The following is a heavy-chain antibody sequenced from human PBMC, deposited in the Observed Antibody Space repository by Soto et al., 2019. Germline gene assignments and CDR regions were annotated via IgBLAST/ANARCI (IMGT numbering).Heavy chain of an antibody. CDR2: IIPIFGTA. J-gene: IGHJ6*02. CDR1: GGTFSSYA. Sequence: ASVKVSCKASGGTFSSYAISWVRQAPGQGLEWMGGIIPIFGTANYAQKFQGRVTITADESTSTAYMELSSLRSEDTAVYYCARVPHYTGIVGATIGTSYYYYGMDVWGQGTTVTVSS. V-gene: IGHV1-69*13. D-gene: IGHD1-26*01. CDR3: ARVPHYTGIVGATIGTSYYYYGMDV.